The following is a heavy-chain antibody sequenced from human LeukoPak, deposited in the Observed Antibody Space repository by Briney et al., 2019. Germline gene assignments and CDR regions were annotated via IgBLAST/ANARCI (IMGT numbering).Heavy chain of an antibody. Sequence: GGSLRLSCAASGFTFDDYAMHWVRQAPGKGLEWVSGISWYSGSIGYADSVKGRFTISRDSAKNSLYLQMNSLRAEDTALYYCAKDRGFYYDSSGYFDYWGQGTLVTVSS. J-gene: IGHJ4*02. CDR1: GFTFDDYA. D-gene: IGHD3-22*01. V-gene: IGHV3-9*01. CDR3: AKDRGFYYDSSGYFDY. CDR2: ISWYSGSI.